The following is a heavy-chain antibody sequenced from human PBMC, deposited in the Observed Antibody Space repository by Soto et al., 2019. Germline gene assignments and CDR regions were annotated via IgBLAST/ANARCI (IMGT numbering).Heavy chain of an antibody. J-gene: IGHJ6*02. CDR1: GYTFTSYA. D-gene: IGHD1-26*01. V-gene: IGHV1-3*01. CDR3: ARWGGSGGYYYYGMDV. CDR2: INAGNGNT. Sequence: QVQLVQSGAEVKKPGASVKVSCKASGYTFTSYAMHWVRQAPGQRLEWMGWINAGNGNTKYSQKFQGRVTITRDTSASTAYMELSSLRSEDTAVYYCARWGGSGGYYYYGMDVWGQGTTVTVSS.